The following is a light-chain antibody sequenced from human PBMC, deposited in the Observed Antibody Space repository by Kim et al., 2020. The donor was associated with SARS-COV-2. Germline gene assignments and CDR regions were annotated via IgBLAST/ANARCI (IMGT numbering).Light chain of an antibody. V-gene: IGKV1-5*03. CDR2: TAS. J-gene: IGKJ4*01. CDR3: QQYLT. Sequence: DIQMTQSPSTLSASVGDRVTITCRASQSISSWLAWYQQKPGKAPKPLIYTASSLESGVPSRFSGSGSGTEFTLTISSLQPDDFATYYCQQYLTFGGGTKVDIK. CDR1: QSISSW.